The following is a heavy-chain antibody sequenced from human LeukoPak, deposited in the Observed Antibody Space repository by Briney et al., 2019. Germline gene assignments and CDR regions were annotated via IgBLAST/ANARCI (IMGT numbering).Heavy chain of an antibody. V-gene: IGHV4-4*07. CDR1: GGSISSYY. CDR2: IYTSGST. D-gene: IGHD6-13*01. CDR3: ARVLIAAAGMAFDY. Sequence: SEALSLTCTVSGGSISSYYWSWIRQPAGKGLEWIGRIYTSGSTNYNPSLKSRVTMSVDTSKNQFSLKLSSVTAADTAVYYCARVLIAAAGMAFDYWGQGILVTVSS. J-gene: IGHJ4*02.